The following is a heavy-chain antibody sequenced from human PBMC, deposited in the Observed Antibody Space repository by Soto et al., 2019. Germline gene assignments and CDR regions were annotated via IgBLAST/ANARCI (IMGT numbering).Heavy chain of an antibody. CDR3: AREGYSSSRRWFDP. CDR2: IYYIGST. J-gene: IGHJ5*02. V-gene: IGHV4-59*01. Sequence: SETLSLTCTVSDGSIGSDYWSWIRQPPGKGLEWLGYIYYIGSTNYNPSLKSRVTISVDTSKNQFSLKLSSVTAADTAVYYCAREGYSSSRRWFDPWGQGTLVTVSS. CDR1: DGSIGSDY. D-gene: IGHD6-13*01.